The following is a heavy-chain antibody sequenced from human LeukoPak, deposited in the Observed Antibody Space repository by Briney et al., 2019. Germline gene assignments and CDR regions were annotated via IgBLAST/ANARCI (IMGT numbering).Heavy chain of an antibody. J-gene: IGHJ4*02. Sequence: SETLSLTCTVSGGSISSYYWSWIRQPPGKGLEWIGYIYYSGSTNYNPSLKSRVTISVDTSKNQFSLKLSSVTAADTAVYYCARSPANYDYVWGSYRRPYCFDYWGQGTLVTVSS. CDR3: ARSPANYDYVWGSYRRPYCFDY. V-gene: IGHV4-59*01. CDR2: IYYSGST. D-gene: IGHD3-16*02. CDR1: GGSISSYY.